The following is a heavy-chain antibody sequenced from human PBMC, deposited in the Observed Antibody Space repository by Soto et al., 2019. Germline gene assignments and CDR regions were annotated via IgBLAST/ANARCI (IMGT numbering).Heavy chain of an antibody. J-gene: IGHJ5*02. D-gene: IGHD1-26*01. CDR2: IYYSGST. Sequence: PSETLSLTCTVSGGSISSSSYYWGWIRQPPGKGLEWIGSIYYSGSTYYNPSLKSRVTISVDTSKNHFSLKLSSVTAVDTAVYYCATQEVGGSYVYTFDPWGQGTLVTVSS. CDR3: ATQEVGGSYVYTFDP. CDR1: GGSISSSSYY. V-gene: IGHV4-39*02.